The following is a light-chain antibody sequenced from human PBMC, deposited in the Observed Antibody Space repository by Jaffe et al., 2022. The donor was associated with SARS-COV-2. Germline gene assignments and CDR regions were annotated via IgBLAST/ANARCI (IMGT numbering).Light chain of an antibody. CDR1: QDIANY. Sequence: DIQMTQSPSSLSASIGDRVTFSCQASQDIANYLNWFQQKPGKAPKLLIYDAVNLQTGVPSRFSGSGSGADYNLTISNLQPEDIATYYCQQYDRLPPTFGQGTRVDIK. CDR3: QQYDRLPPT. CDR2: DAV. J-gene: IGKJ1*01. V-gene: IGKV1-33*01.